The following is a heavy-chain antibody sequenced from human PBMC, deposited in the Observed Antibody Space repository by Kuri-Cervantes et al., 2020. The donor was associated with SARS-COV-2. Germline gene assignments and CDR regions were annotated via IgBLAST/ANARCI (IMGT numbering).Heavy chain of an antibody. D-gene: IGHD3-22*01. CDR2: ISSSSSYT. V-gene: IGHV3-11*05. J-gene: IGHJ4*02. Sequence: GESLKISCAASGFTFSDYYMSWIRQAPGKGLEWVSYISSSSSYTNYADSVKGRFTISRDNAKNSLYLQMNSLRTEDTALYYCAKARYDSSGYYDYWGQGTLVTVSS. CDR3: AKARYDSSGYYDY. CDR1: GFTFSDYY.